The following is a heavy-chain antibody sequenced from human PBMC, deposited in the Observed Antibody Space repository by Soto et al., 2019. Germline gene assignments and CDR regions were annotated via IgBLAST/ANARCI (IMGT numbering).Heavy chain of an antibody. CDR2: IYPDDSDT. V-gene: IGHV5-51*01. D-gene: IGHD3-16*01. Sequence: GESLKISCKGSGYRFTSYWIAWVRQMPGKGLEWMGIIYPDDSDTRYSPSFQGQVTISADKSIGTAYLQWSSLKASDTAMYYCARHPKYYDSGHYVDYWGQGTPVTVSS. J-gene: IGHJ4*02. CDR1: GYRFTSYW. CDR3: ARHPKYYDSGHYVDY.